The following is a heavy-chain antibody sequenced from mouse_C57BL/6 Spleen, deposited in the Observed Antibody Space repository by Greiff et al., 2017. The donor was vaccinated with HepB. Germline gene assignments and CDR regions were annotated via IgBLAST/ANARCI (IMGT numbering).Heavy chain of an antibody. CDR2: INHGSGGT. D-gene: IGHD1-1*01. CDR3: ARSIYYGSSDWYFDV. V-gene: IGHV1-54*01. CDR1: GYAFTNYL. J-gene: IGHJ1*03. Sequence: QVQLQQSGAELVRPGTSVKVSCKASGYAFTNYLIEWVKQRPGQGLEWIGVINHGSGGTNYNEKFKGKATLTADKSSSTAYMQLSSLTSEDSAVYFCARSIYYGSSDWYFDVWGTGTTVTVSS.